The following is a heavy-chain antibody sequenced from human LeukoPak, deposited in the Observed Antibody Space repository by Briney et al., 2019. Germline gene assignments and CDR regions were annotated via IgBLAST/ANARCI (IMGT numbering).Heavy chain of an antibody. V-gene: IGHV3-7*04. Sequence: GGSLRLSCAASGFTFNSYWMSWVRQAPGKGLEWVANIKQDGSKKSYVDSVKGRFTISRDNAKNSLYLQMNSLRAEDTAIYYCTRVGYIDEGIDYWGQGTLVTVSS. CDR2: IKQDGSKK. CDR1: GFTFNSYW. J-gene: IGHJ4*02. CDR3: TRVGYIDEGIDY. D-gene: IGHD5-24*01.